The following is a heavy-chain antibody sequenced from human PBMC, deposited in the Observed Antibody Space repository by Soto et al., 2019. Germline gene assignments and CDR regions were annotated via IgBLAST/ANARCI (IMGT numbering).Heavy chain of an antibody. CDR1: GFTFSSYA. D-gene: IGHD5-12*01. CDR3: ARDRVYRGEGDAFDI. J-gene: IGHJ3*02. CDR2: ISYDGSNK. V-gene: IGHV3-30-3*01. Sequence: QVQLVESGGGVVQPGRSLRLSCAASGFTFSSYAMHRVRQAPGKGLEWVAVISYDGSNKYYADSVKGRFTISRDNSKNTLYLQMNSLRAEDTAVYYCARDRVYRGEGDAFDIWGQGTMVTVSS.